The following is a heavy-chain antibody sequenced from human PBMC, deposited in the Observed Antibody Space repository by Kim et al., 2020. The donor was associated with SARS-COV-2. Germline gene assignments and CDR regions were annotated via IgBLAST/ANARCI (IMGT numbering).Heavy chain of an antibody. CDR1: GFTFSSYW. J-gene: IGHJ6*02. CDR2: IKQDGSEK. D-gene: IGHD6-19*01. Sequence: GGSLRLSCAASGFTFSSYWMSWVRQAPGKGLEWVANIKQDGSEKYYVDSVKGRFTISRDNAKNSLYLQMNSLRAEDPAVYYCAGGIAVAGYYYYGMDVWGQGTTVTVSS. V-gene: IGHV3-7*01. CDR3: AGGIAVAGYYYYGMDV.